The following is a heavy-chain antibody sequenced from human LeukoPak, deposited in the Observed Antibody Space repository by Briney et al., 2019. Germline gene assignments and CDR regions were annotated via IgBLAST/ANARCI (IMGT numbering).Heavy chain of an antibody. CDR1: GFTFSSYS. CDR3: ARAGDFWSGYPDAFDI. V-gene: IGHV3-21*01. D-gene: IGHD3-3*01. CDR2: ISSSSSYI. J-gene: IGHJ3*02. Sequence: GGSLRLSCAASGFTFSSYSMNWVRQAPGKGLEWVSSISSSSSYIYYADSVKGRFTISRDNAKNSLYLQMNSLRAEDMAVYYCARAGDFWSGYPDAFDIWGQGTMVTVSS.